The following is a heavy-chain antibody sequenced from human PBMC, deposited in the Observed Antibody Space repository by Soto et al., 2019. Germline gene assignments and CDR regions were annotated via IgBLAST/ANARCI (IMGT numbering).Heavy chain of an antibody. Sequence: HPGGSLRLSCAASGFTFSDYYMSWIRQAPGKGLEWVAVISYDGSNKYYADSVKGRFTISRDNSKNTLYLQMNSLRAEDTAVYYCAKDGQGIAAAGDYYYYGMDVWGQGTTVTVSS. D-gene: IGHD6-13*01. CDR1: GFTFSDYY. CDR2: ISYDGSNK. J-gene: IGHJ6*02. V-gene: IGHV3-30*18. CDR3: AKDGQGIAAAGDYYYYGMDV.